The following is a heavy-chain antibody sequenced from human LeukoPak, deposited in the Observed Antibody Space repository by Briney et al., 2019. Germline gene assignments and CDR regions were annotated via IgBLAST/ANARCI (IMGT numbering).Heavy chain of an antibody. Sequence: GGSLILSCAASGFTFSSYSMNWVRQAPGKGLEWVSSISSSSYIYYADSVKGRFTISRDNAKNSLYLQMNSLRAEDTAVYYCARDEATDYGDYSSPGYWGQGTLVTVSS. V-gene: IGHV3-21*01. CDR2: ISSSSYI. J-gene: IGHJ4*02. D-gene: IGHD4-17*01. CDR1: GFTFSSYS. CDR3: ARDEATDYGDYSSPGY.